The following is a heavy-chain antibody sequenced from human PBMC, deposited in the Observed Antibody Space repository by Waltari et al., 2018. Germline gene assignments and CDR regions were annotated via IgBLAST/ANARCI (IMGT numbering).Heavy chain of an antibody. Sequence: EVQLVESGGGLVQPGGSLKLSCAASGFTFSDSAIHWVRQASGKGLEWVGRIRNKANNYATAYAASVQGRFTVSRDDSENTAYLQMNSLKIEDTAVYYCTRPFYSDTNGWKRFEDCWGQGTLVTVSS. V-gene: IGHV3-73*02. J-gene: IGHJ4*02. D-gene: IGHD3-22*01. CDR2: IRNKANNYAT. CDR3: TRPFYSDTNGWKRFEDC. CDR1: GFTFSDSA.